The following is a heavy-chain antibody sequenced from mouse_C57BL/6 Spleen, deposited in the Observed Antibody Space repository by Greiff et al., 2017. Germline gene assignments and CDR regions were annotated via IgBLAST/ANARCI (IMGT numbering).Heavy chain of an antibody. Sequence: VQGVESGAELVRPGDSVTLSCKASGYTFTDYEMHWVKQTPVHGLEWIGAVDPETGGTAYNQKFKGNAILTADKSSSTAYMALRSLTSEDSAVYYCTRTGYGKGFAYWGQGSLVTVSA. D-gene: IGHD1-1*01. V-gene: IGHV1-15*01. CDR1: GYTFTDYE. CDR3: TRTGYGKGFAY. J-gene: IGHJ3*01. CDR2: VDPETGGT.